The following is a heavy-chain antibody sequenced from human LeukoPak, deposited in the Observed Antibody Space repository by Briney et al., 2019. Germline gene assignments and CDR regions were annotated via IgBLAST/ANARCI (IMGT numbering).Heavy chain of an antibody. V-gene: IGHV3-7*01. Sequence: PGGSLRLSCAASGFNLGAFWMSWVRQAPGKGLEGVANIKQDESTKFYVDSVKGRFTISRDSAKNSLYLQMNSLRAEDPGMYFCARDGGYRDGISWPGDLWGQGTLVPV. CDR3: ARDGGYRDGISWPGDL. CDR2: IKQDESTK. CDR1: GFNLGAFW. J-gene: IGHJ4*02. D-gene: IGHD4-23*01.